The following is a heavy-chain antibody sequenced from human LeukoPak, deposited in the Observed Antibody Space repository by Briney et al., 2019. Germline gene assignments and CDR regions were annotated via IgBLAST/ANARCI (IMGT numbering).Heavy chain of an antibody. CDR1: GYTFTGYY. J-gene: IGHJ6*03. CDR3: ARDRRRYFDWLLPRHYYYYMDV. D-gene: IGHD3-9*01. Sequence: ASVKVSCKASGYTFTGYYMHWVRQAPGQGLEWMGIINPSGGSTSYAQKFQGRATMTRDMSTSTVYMELSSLRSEDTAVYYCARDRRRYFDWLLPRHYYYYMDVWGKGTTVTVSS. V-gene: IGHV1-46*01. CDR2: INPSGGST.